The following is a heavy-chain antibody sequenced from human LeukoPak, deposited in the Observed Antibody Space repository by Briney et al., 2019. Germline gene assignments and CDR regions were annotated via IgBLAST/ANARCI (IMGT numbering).Heavy chain of an antibody. Sequence: GASVKVSCKASGYTFTGYYMHWVRQAPGQGLEWMGWINPNSGGTNYAQKFQGRVTMTRDTSISTAYMELSRLRSDDTAVYYCARDLVAAAGTGSNHSDYWGQGTLVTVSS. J-gene: IGHJ4*02. CDR2: INPNSGGT. D-gene: IGHD6-13*01. CDR1: GYTFTGYY. V-gene: IGHV1-2*02. CDR3: ARDLVAAAGTGSNHSDY.